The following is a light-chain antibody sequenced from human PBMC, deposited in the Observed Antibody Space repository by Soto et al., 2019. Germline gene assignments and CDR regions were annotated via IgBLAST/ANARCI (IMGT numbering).Light chain of an antibody. Sequence: EIVMTQSPGTLSVSPGEGATLFCRASQSVRTKLAWYQQRAGQAPRLLMYGASTRATGIPDRFSGSGSGTELTLTISSLQSEDFAVYYCQQYNSWPPITFGQGTRLEIK. CDR2: GAS. CDR1: QSVRTK. V-gene: IGKV3-15*01. CDR3: QQYNSWPPIT. J-gene: IGKJ5*01.